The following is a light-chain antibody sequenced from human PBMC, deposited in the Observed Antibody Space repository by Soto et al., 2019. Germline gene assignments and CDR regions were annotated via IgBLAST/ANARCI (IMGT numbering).Light chain of an antibody. V-gene: IGKV3-20*01. Sequence: EIVLTHSPGTLSLSPGERATLSCRASQSVTSNSLAWYQQKPGQAPGLLIYGASSRATGIPDRFRGSRSGTDFTLTISRLEPEDFAVYYCQQYGGSPWTFGQGTKVDIK. J-gene: IGKJ1*01. CDR1: QSVTSNS. CDR2: GAS. CDR3: QQYGGSPWT.